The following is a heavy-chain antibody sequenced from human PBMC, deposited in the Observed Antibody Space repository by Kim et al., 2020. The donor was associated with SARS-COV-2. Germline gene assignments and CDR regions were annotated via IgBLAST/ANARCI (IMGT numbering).Heavy chain of an antibody. Sequence: GGSLRLSCAASGFTFSSYSMNWVRQAPGKGLEWVSSISSSSSYIYYADSVKGRFTISRDNAKNSLYLQMNSLRAEDTAVYYCARGPITMVRGVSYWGQGTXVTVSS. V-gene: IGHV3-21*01. CDR2: ISSSSSYI. CDR1: GFTFSSYS. J-gene: IGHJ4*02. D-gene: IGHD3-10*01. CDR3: ARGPITMVRGVSY.